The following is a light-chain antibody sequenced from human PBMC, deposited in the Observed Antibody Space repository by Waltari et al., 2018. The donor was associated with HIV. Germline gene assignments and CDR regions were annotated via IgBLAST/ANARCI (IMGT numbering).Light chain of an antibody. J-gene: IGLJ1*01. Sequence: QSVLTQPPSVSGAPGQRVTISCTGSSPNIGAGYDVHWFQPLPGTAPKLLIYGNTNRPSGVPDRFSGSKSGTSASLAITGLQAEDEADYYCQSYDSGLTAYVFGTGTKVTVL. CDR3: QSYDSGLTAYV. CDR1: SPNIGAGYD. V-gene: IGLV1-40*01. CDR2: GNT.